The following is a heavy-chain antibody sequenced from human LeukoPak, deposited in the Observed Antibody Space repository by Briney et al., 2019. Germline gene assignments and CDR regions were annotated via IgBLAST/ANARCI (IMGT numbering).Heavy chain of an antibody. CDR3: ARELIFGVVRAQSLLDY. D-gene: IGHD3-3*01. CDR1: GFTFSSYS. J-gene: IGHJ4*02. Sequence: GGSLRLSCAASGFTFSSYSMNWVRQAPGKGLEWVSSISSSSSYIYYADSVKGRFTISRDNAKNSLYLQMNSLRAEDTAVYYCARELIFGVVRAQSLLDYWGQGTLVTVSS. CDR2: ISSSSSYI. V-gene: IGHV3-21*01.